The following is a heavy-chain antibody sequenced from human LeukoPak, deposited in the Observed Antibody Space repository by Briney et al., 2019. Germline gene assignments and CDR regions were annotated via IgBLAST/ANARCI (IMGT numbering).Heavy chain of an antibody. D-gene: IGHD2-2*01. V-gene: IGHV4-59*01. CDR1: GASIRRNY. Sequence: SETLSLTCTVSGASIRRNYWSWTRQPPGKGLEWIGYISYSGSTNYNPSLKSRVSISEDTSKNQFSLKLTSMTPADTAVYYCARDPAHCSSTSCSSPYWYFDLWGRGTLVTVSS. J-gene: IGHJ2*01. CDR2: ISYSGST. CDR3: ARDPAHCSSTSCSSPYWYFDL.